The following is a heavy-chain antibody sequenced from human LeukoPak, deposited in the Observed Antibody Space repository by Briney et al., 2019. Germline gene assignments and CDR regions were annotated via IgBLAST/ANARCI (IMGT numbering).Heavy chain of an antibody. Sequence: KSGVSLRLSCTASGFTFGEHAMSWFRRAPGKGREGVGFIRSKDYGGPTEYAASVKGRFTISRDDSNSIAYLQMNSLKAEDTAVYYCTRPRGGRGSYYMVDYWGQGTLVTVSS. V-gene: IGHV3-49*05. CDR2: IRSKDYGGPT. CDR1: GFTFGEHA. CDR3: TRPRGGRGSYYMVDY. D-gene: IGHD1-26*01. J-gene: IGHJ4*02.